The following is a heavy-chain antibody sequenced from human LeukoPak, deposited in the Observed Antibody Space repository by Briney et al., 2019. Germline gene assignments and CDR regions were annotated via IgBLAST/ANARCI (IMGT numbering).Heavy chain of an antibody. J-gene: IGHJ4*02. CDR1: GFTFSDYG. D-gene: IGHD6-13*01. Sequence: GGSLRLSCAASGFTFSDYGMPWVRQAPGKGREGVAVIANDGRDKKYADSVRGRFTISRDNSKNTVYLQMNSLRAEDTAVFYCVKDMKIKAAGYYFDYWGQGTLVTVSS. CDR3: VKDMKIKAAGYYFDY. V-gene: IGHV3-30*18. CDR2: IANDGRDK.